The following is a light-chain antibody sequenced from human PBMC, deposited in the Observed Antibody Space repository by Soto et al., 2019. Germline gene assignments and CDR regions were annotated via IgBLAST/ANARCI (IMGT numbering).Light chain of an antibody. Sequence: QSPSTLSASVGDRVTITCRASQSISSWLAWYQQKPGKAPKLLIYDASSLESGVPSRFSGSGSGTDFTLTITCLQSEDFATYYCQQYNTYPWTFGQGTKVDIK. CDR2: DAS. V-gene: IGKV1-5*01. J-gene: IGKJ1*01. CDR3: QQYNTYPWT. CDR1: QSISSW.